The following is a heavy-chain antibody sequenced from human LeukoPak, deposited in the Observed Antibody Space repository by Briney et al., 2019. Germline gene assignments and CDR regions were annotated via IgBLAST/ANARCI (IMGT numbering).Heavy chain of an antibody. Sequence: SGTLSLTCTVSGGSIISSNWWSWVRPPPGKGPEWIGEIYHSGSTNYNPSLKSRVTISVDKSKNQFSLKLSSVTAADTAVYFCARDPYCTGGSCYHRFDYWGQGTLVTVSS. CDR1: GGSIISSNW. J-gene: IGHJ4*02. V-gene: IGHV4-4*02. D-gene: IGHD2-15*01. CDR3: ARDPYCTGGSCYHRFDY. CDR2: IYHSGST.